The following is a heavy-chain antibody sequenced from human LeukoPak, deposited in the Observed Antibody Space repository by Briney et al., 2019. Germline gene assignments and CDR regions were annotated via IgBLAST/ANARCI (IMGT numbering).Heavy chain of an antibody. J-gene: IGHJ4*02. D-gene: IGHD3-9*01. CDR2: INHNGEAI. V-gene: IGHV3-48*02. Sequence: GGSLRLSCAASGFLFSSHVLSWVRQAPGKGLEWIAYINHNGEAIYYPDFVKGRFIISRDNAKNSLFLQMNDLRDEDTAVYYCARDYDWAFDFWGQGTRVTVSS. CDR1: GFLFSSHV. CDR3: ARDYDWAFDF.